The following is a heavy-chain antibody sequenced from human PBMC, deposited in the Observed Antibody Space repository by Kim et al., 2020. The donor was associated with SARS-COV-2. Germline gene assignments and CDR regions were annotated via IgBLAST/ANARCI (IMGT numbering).Heavy chain of an antibody. D-gene: IGHD3-10*02. CDR3: ARDHQYYGRGMDV. V-gene: IGHV3-74*01. J-gene: IGHJ6*02. Sequence: ADSVKGRFTISRDNAKNTLYLQMNSLRAEDTAVYYCARDHQYYGRGMDVWGQGTTVTVSS.